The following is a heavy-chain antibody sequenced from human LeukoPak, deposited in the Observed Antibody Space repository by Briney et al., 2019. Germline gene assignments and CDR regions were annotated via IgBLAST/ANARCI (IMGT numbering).Heavy chain of an antibody. CDR2: ISGSGTTT. Sequence: PGGSLRLSCAASGFTFSSYAMSWVRQAPGKGLEWVSAISGSGTTTYYADSVKGRFTISRDNSKNTLYLQMNSLRAEDTALYFCAKVSAGKPTVVTIDWGQGALVTVSS. D-gene: IGHD4-23*01. V-gene: IGHV3-23*01. CDR3: AKVSAGKPTVVTID. J-gene: IGHJ4*02. CDR1: GFTFSSYA.